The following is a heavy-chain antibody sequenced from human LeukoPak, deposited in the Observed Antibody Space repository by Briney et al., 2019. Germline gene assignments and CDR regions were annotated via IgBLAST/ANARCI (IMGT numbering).Heavy chain of an antibody. CDR2: ISYSGST. V-gene: IGHV4-39*01. CDR1: GGSISSSSYY. Sequence: SETLSLTCTVSGGSISSSSYYWGWIRQPPGKGLEWIGSISYSGSTYYNPSLKSRVTLSVDTSKNQFSLKLSSATAADTAVYYCARSGSYSGWYDNFDYWGQGTLVTVSS. J-gene: IGHJ4*02. D-gene: IGHD1-26*01. CDR3: ARSGSYSGWYDNFDY.